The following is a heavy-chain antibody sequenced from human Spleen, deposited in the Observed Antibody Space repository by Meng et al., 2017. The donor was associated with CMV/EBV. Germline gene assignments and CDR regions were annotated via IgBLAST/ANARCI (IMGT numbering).Heavy chain of an antibody. J-gene: IGHJ6*02. Sequence: GESLKISCAASGFTFSSYWMSWVRQAPGKGLEWVANIKQDGSEKYYVDSVKGRFTISRDNAKNSLYLQMNSLRAEDTAVYYCARDQRYYYDSSGYTYYYYYGMDVWGQGTTVTVSS. V-gene: IGHV3-7*01. CDR1: GFTFSSYW. CDR3: ARDQRYYYDSSGYTYYYYYGMDV. D-gene: IGHD3-22*01. CDR2: IKQDGSEK.